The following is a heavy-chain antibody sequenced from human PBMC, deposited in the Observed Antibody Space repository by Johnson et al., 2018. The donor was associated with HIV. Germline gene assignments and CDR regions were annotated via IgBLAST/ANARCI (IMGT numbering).Heavy chain of an antibody. CDR2: IKQDGSEK. J-gene: IGHJ3*01. V-gene: IGHV3-7*01. CDR1: GFSFSSYA. D-gene: IGHD3-10*01. CDR3: AKTRMGGILDAFDL. Sequence: VQLVESGGCVVRPGGSLRLSCAASGFSFSSYAMHWVRQAPGKGLEWVANIKQDGSEKYYVDSVKGRFTISRDNAKNSLDLQMNSLTIEDTAVFYCAKTRMGGILDAFDLWGQGTMVTVSS.